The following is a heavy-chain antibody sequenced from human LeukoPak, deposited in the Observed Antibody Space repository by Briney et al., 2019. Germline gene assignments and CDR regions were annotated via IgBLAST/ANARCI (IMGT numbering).Heavy chain of an antibody. D-gene: IGHD6-6*01. Sequence: SETLSLTCAVYGESFSGYYWSWIRQPPGRGLEWIGEINHSGSTNYNPSLKSQVTISVDTSKNQFSLKLSSVTAADTAVYYCARLCSSSSRDYYYGMDAWGRRTTVTVSS. CDR2: INHSGST. CDR1: GESFSGYY. V-gene: IGHV4-34*01. CDR3: ARLCSSSSRDYYYGMDA. J-gene: IGHJ6*02.